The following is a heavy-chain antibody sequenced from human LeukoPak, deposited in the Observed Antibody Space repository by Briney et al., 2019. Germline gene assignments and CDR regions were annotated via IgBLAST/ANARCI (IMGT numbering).Heavy chain of an antibody. CDR3: ARGGLDYFDS. CDR1: GSSISSNSYY. J-gene: IGHJ4*02. V-gene: IGHV4-39*07. CDR2: IYYSGRT. Sequence: SETLSLTCTVSGSSISSNSYYWGWIRQPPGKGLEWIGTIYYSGRTYYNPSLKSQVTISVDTSKNQFSLKLSSVTAADTAVYYCARGGLDYFDSWGQGTLVTVSS. D-gene: IGHD6-19*01.